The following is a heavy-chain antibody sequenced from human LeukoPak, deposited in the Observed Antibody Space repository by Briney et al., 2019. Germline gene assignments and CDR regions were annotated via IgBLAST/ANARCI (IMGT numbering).Heavy chain of an antibody. Sequence: PGGSLRLSCAASGFTFSTFAMIWVRQPPGKGLEWVSSIFPSGGEIHYADSVRGRFTISRDNAKNSLYLQMNSLRAEDTAVYYCARDRGNDYNSYFFDYWGQGILVTVSS. V-gene: IGHV3-21*01. CDR1: GFTFSTFA. CDR2: IFPSGGEI. D-gene: IGHD5-24*01. J-gene: IGHJ4*02. CDR3: ARDRGNDYNSYFFDY.